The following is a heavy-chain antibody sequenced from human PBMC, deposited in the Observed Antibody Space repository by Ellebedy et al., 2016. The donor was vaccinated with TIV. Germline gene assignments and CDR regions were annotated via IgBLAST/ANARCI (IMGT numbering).Heavy chain of an antibody. D-gene: IGHD5-18*01. CDR3: TNLGRGHTNGFYYYGVDV. V-gene: IGHV3-74*01. J-gene: IGHJ6*02. CDR2: INSDGDNI. CDR1: GFAFSLLS. Sequence: GGSLRLSXAASGFAFSLLSMDWVRQVPGKGLVWVSRINSDGDNINYADFVKGRFTISRDNTKNTLYLQMNSLRPEDTAVYYCTNLGRGHTNGFYYYGVDVWGQGTTVTVSS.